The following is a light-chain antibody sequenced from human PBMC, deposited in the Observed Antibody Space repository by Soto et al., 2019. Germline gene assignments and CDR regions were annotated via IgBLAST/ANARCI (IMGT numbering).Light chain of an antibody. V-gene: IGKV1-5*01. J-gene: IGKJ1*01. CDR3: QQYNYYWT. CDR2: DAS. CDR1: QSISRW. Sequence: DIQMTQSPSTLSASVGARVTITCLASQSISRWLAWYQQKPGNAPKILIYDASNLESGVPPRFSGSGSGTEFSLTISSLQPDDFGTYYCQQYNYYWTCGQGTKVDIK.